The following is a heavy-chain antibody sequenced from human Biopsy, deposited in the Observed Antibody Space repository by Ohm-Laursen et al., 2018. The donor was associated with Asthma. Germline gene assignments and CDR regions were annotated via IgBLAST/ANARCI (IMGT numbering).Heavy chain of an antibody. Sequence: SQTLSLTCAVSGGSISGFYWTWIRQSPGVGLEWIGYIYRNGDTYYNPTLKNRVTMSIDRSKNQFSLRLRSVTAADTAVYYCARGWNCGGDCYSLDSWGQGTLVTVSS. D-gene: IGHD2-21*02. CDR1: GGSISGFY. CDR3: ARGWNCGGDCYSLDS. V-gene: IGHV4-30-2*06. J-gene: IGHJ4*02. CDR2: IYRNGDT.